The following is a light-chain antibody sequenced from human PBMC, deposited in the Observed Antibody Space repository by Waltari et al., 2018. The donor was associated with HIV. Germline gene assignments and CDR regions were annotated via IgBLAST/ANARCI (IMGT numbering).Light chain of an antibody. J-gene: IGKJ4*01. Sequence: DIVMTQSPDSLAVSLGETVSINCKSSRTVLYHSDNKNYLAWYQHKPGQAPRVLISWASTRAVMDPSSIPALGVPERFSGSGSGTNFSLTISGLQEEDVAIYYCQQYYSLPPTFGGGTRVERK. CDR3: QQYYSLPPT. CDR1: RTVLYHSDNKNY. CDR2: WAS. V-gene: IGKV4-1*01.